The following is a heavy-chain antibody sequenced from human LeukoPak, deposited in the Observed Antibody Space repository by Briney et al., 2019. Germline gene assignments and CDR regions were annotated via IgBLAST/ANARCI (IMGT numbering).Heavy chain of an antibody. Sequence: PSETLSLTCAVYGGSFSGYYWSWIRQPPGKGLEWIGEINHSGSTNYNPSLKSRVTISVDTSKNQFSLKLTSVTAADTAVYYCAIGNYDILTGYLYWGQGTLVTVSS. CDR1: GGSFSGYY. V-gene: IGHV4-34*01. CDR2: INHSGST. J-gene: IGHJ4*02. D-gene: IGHD3-9*01. CDR3: AIGNYDILTGYLY.